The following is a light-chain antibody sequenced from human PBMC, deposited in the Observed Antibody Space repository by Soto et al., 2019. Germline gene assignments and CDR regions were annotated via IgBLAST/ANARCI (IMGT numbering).Light chain of an antibody. CDR1: QSISSW. CDR2: DAS. Sequence: DIQMTQSPSTLSASVGDRVTITCRASQSISSWLAWYQQKPGKAPKLLIYDASSLESGVPSRFSGSGSGTEFNLTISCLQSEDFATYYCQQYHSYPQNLTFGGGTKVDNK. CDR3: QQYHSYPQNLT. J-gene: IGKJ4*01. V-gene: IGKV1-5*01.